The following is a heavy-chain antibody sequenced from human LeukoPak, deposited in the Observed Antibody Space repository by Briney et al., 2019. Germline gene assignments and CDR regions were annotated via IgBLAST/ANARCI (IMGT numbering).Heavy chain of an antibody. CDR2: IYYSGST. J-gene: IGHJ5*02. V-gene: IGHV4-59*01. Sequence: PSETLSLTCTVPGGSISSYYWSWIRQPPGKGLEWIGYIYYSGSTNYNPSLKSRVTISVDTSKNQFSLKLSSVTAADTAVYYCARDRYYYDSSGWNWFDPWGQGTLVTVSS. CDR1: GGSISSYY. CDR3: ARDRYYYDSSGWNWFDP. D-gene: IGHD3-22*01.